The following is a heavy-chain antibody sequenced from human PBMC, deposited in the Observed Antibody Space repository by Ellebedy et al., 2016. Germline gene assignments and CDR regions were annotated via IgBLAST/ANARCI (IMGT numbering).Heavy chain of an antibody. CDR2: ITGDTGTT. CDR3: VKGASSGSWVTMDH. CDR1: GFTLNSYA. V-gene: IGHV3-23*01. Sequence: GESLKISCAASGFTLNSYAMTWIRQTAGEELEWVSAITGDTGTTYYADSVKGRFTISRDHSKNTLYLQMNSLGPEDTALYFCVKGASSGSWVTMDHWGPGALVTVSS. J-gene: IGHJ4*02. D-gene: IGHD6-13*01.